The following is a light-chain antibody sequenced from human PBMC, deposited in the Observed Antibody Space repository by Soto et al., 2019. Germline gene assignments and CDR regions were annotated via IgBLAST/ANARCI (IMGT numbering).Light chain of an antibody. CDR1: QSVSSY. CDR2: DAS. J-gene: IGKJ1*01. CDR3: QQRSNWPPT. Sequence: EIVLTQSPGSLGLSPGERATLSCGASQSVSSYLAWYQQKPGQAPRLLIYDASNRATGIPARFSGSGSGTDFTLTISSLEPEDFAVYYCQQRSNWPPTFGQGTKV. V-gene: IGKV3-11*01.